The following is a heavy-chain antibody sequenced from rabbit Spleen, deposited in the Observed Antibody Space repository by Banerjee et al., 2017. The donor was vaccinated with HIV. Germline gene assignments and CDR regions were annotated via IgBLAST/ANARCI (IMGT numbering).Heavy chain of an antibody. CDR3: ARGIYYIYPVVNYVDL. V-gene: IGHV1S40*01. CDR1: GFSFSGGYD. D-gene: IGHD1-1*01. CDR2: IYTGSGNT. J-gene: IGHJ4*01. Sequence: QSLEESGGDLVKPGASLTLTCTASGFSFSGGYDMCWVRQAPGKGLDWIACIYTGSGNTYYASWAKGRFTISKTSSTTVTLQMTSLTAADTATYFCARGIYYIYPVVNYVDLWGQDTLVTVS.